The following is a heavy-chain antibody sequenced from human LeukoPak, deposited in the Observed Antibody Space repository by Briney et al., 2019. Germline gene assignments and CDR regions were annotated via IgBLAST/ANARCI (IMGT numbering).Heavy chain of an antibody. J-gene: IGHJ4*02. V-gene: IGHV1-2*02. Sequence: GASVKVSCKASGHTFTGYYMHWVRQAPGQGLEWMGWINPNSGGTNYAQKFQGRVTMTRDTSISTAYMELSRLRSDDTAVYYCARSTGEVTFGGVIGYWGQGTLVTVSS. D-gene: IGHD3-16*02. CDR2: INPNSGGT. CDR3: ARSTGEVTFGGVIGY. CDR1: GHTFTGYY.